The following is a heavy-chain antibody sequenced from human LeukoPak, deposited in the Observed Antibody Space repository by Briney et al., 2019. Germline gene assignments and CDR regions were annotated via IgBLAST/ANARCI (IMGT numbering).Heavy chain of an antibody. Sequence: PGGSLRLSCAASGFTFSGYGMQWVRQAPGKGLEWVAFIRYDGSNKYYADSVKGRFTISRDNSKNTLYLQMNSLRAEDTAVYYCASASSSRYYDFWSGSSPMDVWGKGTTVTVSS. CDR3: ASASSSRYYDFWSGSSPMDV. CDR2: IRYDGSNK. V-gene: IGHV3-30*02. D-gene: IGHD3-3*01. J-gene: IGHJ6*04. CDR1: GFTFSGYG.